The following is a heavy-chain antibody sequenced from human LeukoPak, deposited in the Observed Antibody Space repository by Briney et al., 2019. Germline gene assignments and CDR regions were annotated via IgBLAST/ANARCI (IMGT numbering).Heavy chain of an antibody. D-gene: IGHD2-15*01. CDR2: IYGGGST. CDR1: GFTVSSSY. Sequence: GGSLRLSCAASGFTVSSSYMNWVRQAPGKELEWVSLIYGGGSTYYADSVKGRFTISRDNSKNTLYLQMNSLRAEDTAVYYCARRGVGGRSFDYWGQGTLVTVSS. J-gene: IGHJ4*02. CDR3: ARRGVGGRSFDY. V-gene: IGHV3-53*01.